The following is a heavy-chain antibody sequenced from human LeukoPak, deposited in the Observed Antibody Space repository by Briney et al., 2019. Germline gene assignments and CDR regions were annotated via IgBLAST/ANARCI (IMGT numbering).Heavy chain of an antibody. CDR2: IYTSGST. V-gene: IGHV4-61*02. Sequence: SQTLSLTCTVSGGSISSGSYYWSWIRQSAGKGLEWIGRIYTSGSTNYNPSLKSRVTISVDTSKNQFSQKLSSVTAADTAVYYCARVGMTPYWYFDLWGRGTLVTVSS. CDR3: ARVGMTPYWYFDL. D-gene: IGHD1-14*01. J-gene: IGHJ2*01. CDR1: GGSISSGSYY.